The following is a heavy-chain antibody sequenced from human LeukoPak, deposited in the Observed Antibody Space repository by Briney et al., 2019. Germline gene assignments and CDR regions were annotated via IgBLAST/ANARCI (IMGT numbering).Heavy chain of an antibody. Sequence: PSETLSLTCAVYGGSFSGYYWSWIRQPPGKGLEWIGELNHSGSSNYNPSLTSRVTISVDTTKNQFSLKLSSVTAADTAVYYCARYVTIFGVVMDKFDYWVQGTLVSVCS. CDR2: LNHSGSS. CDR1: GGSFSGYY. CDR3: ARYVTIFGVVMDKFDY. J-gene: IGHJ4*02. V-gene: IGHV4-34*01. D-gene: IGHD3-3*01.